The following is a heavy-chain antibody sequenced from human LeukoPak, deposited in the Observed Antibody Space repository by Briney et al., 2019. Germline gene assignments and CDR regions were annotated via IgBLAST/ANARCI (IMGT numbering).Heavy chain of an antibody. CDR2: ISGSGGST. D-gene: IGHD3-10*01. CDR3: TKERGLFIAQSGTDYYYGMDV. J-gene: IGHJ6*02. Sequence: GGSLRLSYAASGFTFSSYAMSWVRQAPGKGLEWVSAISGSGGSTYYADSVKGRFTISRDNSKNTLYLQMNSLRAEDTALYYCTKERGLFIAQSGTDYYYGMDVWGQGTTVTVSS. CDR1: GFTFSSYA. V-gene: IGHV3-23*01.